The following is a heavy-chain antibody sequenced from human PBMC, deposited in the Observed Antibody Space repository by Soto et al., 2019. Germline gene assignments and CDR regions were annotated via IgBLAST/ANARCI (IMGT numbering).Heavy chain of an antibody. CDR2: ISSSSSYI. V-gene: IGHV3-21*01. J-gene: IGHJ4*02. Sequence: GSLRLSCAASGFTFSSYGMNWVLQAPGKGLEWVSSISSSSSYIYYADSVKGRFTISRDNAKNSLYLQMNSLRAEDTAVYYCARDRYYDSSGYYVFDYWGQGTLVTVSS. CDR1: GFTFSSYG. CDR3: ARDRYYDSSGYYVFDY. D-gene: IGHD3-22*01.